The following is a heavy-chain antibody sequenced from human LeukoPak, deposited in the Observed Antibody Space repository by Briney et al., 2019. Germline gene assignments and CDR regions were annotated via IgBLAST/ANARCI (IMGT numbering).Heavy chain of an antibody. V-gene: IGHV3-23*01. CDR2: ISGSASST. J-gene: IGHJ3*02. CDR1: GFTFSSYA. D-gene: IGHD3-22*01. Sequence: GGSLRLSCAASGFTFSSYAMSWVRQAPGKGLEWVSAISGSASSTYYADSVKGRFTISRDNSKNTLYLQMNSLGAEDTAFYYCASDRRSDSSGYAFDIWGQGTMVTVSS. CDR3: ASDRRSDSSGYAFDI.